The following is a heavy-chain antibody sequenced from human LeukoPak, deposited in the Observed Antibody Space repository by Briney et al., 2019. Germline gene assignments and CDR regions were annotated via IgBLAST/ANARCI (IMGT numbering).Heavy chain of an antibody. V-gene: IGHV3-23*01. Sequence: GALRLSCAASGFTFSSYAMSWVRQAPGKGLEWVSAISGSGGSTYYADSVKGRFTISRDNSKNTLYLQMNSLRAEDTAVYYCARPTQLVVSAPPDYWGQGTLVTVSS. D-gene: IGHD1-1*01. CDR3: ARPTQLVVSAPPDY. CDR1: GFTFSSYA. CDR2: ISGSGGST. J-gene: IGHJ4*02.